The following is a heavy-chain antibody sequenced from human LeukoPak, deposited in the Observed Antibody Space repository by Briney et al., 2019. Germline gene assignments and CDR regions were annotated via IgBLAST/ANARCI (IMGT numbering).Heavy chain of an antibody. J-gene: IGHJ5*02. CDR1: SGSFSGYY. Sequence: SETLSLTRAVYSGSFSGYYWSWIRQPPGKGLEWIGEINQSGSTKYNPSLESRVTLSVDTPKNQFSLKLSSMTAADTAVYYCARGPGSGSYFAWFDTWGQGALVTVSS. V-gene: IGHV4-34*01. CDR3: ARGPGSGSYFAWFDT. D-gene: IGHD3-10*01. CDR2: INQSGST.